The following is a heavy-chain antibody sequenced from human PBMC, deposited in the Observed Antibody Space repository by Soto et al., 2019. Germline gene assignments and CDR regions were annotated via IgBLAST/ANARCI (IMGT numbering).Heavy chain of an antibody. Sequence: QVQLQESGPGLVKPSETLSLTCTVSGASVSGDSYYWSWIRQPPGKGLEWSGYVSFSGKTHYNASLKSRVTISLGTSENQFSLNLNSVTAADTAVYYCAADVSGWTSRAFDHWGQGTLVTVSS. J-gene: IGHJ4*02. CDR2: VSFSGKT. CDR1: GASVSGDSYY. CDR3: AADVSGWTSRAFDH. V-gene: IGHV4-61*01. D-gene: IGHD6-25*01.